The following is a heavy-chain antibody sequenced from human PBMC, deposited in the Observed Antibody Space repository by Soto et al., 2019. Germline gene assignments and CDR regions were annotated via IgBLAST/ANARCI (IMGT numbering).Heavy chain of an antibody. CDR2: ISAYNGNT. CDR1: GYTFTSYG. CDR3: ATGPGYSSGWGYYYYGMDV. V-gene: IGHV1-18*04. D-gene: IGHD6-19*01. J-gene: IGHJ6*02. Sequence: ASVKVSCKASGYTFTSYGISWVRQAPGQGLDWMGWISAYNGNTNYAQKLHGRVTMTTDTSTSTAYMELRSLRSDDTAVYYCATGPGYSSGWGYYYYGMDVWRQGTTATVSS.